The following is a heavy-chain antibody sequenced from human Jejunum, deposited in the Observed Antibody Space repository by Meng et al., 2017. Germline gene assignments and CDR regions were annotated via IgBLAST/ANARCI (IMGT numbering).Heavy chain of an antibody. Sequence: GSLRLSCAVYSESFSGYYYSWIRQPPGKGLEWIGEINQSGGTNYNPSLKSRVTISVDTSKNQFSLRLISLTAADTAMYFCARGGPLSSDWYKCAYYWGQGTLVTVSS. CDR2: INQSGGT. CDR1: SESFSGYY. J-gene: IGHJ4*02. V-gene: IGHV4-34*01. CDR3: ARGGPLSSDWYKCAYY. D-gene: IGHD6-19*01.